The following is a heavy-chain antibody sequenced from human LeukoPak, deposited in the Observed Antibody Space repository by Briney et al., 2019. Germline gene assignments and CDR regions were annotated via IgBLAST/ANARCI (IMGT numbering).Heavy chain of an antibody. V-gene: IGHV3-7*01. CDR2: IKQDGSEK. CDR1: GFTFSSYW. D-gene: IGHD4-23*01. CDR3: ARERGLRWSHFDY. J-gene: IGHJ4*02. Sequence: GRSLRLSCAASGFTFSSYWMSWVRQAPGKGLEWVANIKQDGSEKYYVDSVKGRFTISRDNAKNSLSLQTNSLRAEDTAVYYCARERGLRWSHFDYWGQGTLVTVSS.